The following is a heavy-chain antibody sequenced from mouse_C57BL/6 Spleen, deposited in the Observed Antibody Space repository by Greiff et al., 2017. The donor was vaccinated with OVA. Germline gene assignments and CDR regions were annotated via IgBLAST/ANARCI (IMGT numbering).Heavy chain of an antibody. CDR2: IWSGGST. J-gene: IGHJ3*01. Sequence: QVQLQQSGPGLVQPSQSLSITCTVSGFSLTSYGVHWVRQSPGKGLEWLGVIWSGGSTDYNAAFISRLSISKDNSKSQVFFKMNSLQADDTAIYYCARPYYSNYGASSAYWGQGTLVTVSA. CDR1: GFSLTSYG. V-gene: IGHV2-2*01. CDR3: ARPYYSNYGASSAY. D-gene: IGHD2-5*01.